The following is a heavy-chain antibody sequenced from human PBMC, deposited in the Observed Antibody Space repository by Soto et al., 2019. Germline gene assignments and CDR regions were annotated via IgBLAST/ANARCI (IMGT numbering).Heavy chain of an antibody. J-gene: IGHJ3*02. Sequence: GASVKVSFKASGYTFTSYYMHWVRQAPGQGLEWMGIINPSGGSTSYAQKFQGRVTMTRDTSTSTVYMELSSLRSEDTAVYYCARSPTYYYGSGSYDAFDIWGQGTMVTVSS. CDR3: ARSPTYYYGSGSYDAFDI. D-gene: IGHD3-10*01. CDR2: INPSGGST. V-gene: IGHV1-46*03. CDR1: GYTFTSYY.